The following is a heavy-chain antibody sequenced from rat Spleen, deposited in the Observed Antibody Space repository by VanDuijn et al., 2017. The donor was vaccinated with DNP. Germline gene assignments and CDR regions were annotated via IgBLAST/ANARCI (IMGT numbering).Heavy chain of an antibody. D-gene: IGHD1-11*01. CDR2: INSAGST. CDR1: GYSITSSYR. V-gene: IGHV3-3*01. J-gene: IGHJ2*01. Sequence: EVQLQESGPGLVKPSQSLSLTCSVTGYSITSSYRWNWIRKFPGNKLEWMGYINSAGSTNYNPSPKSRISITRDTSKNQFFLQVNSVTTEDTATYYCAKADGGPGGQGVMVTVSS. CDR3: AKADGGP.